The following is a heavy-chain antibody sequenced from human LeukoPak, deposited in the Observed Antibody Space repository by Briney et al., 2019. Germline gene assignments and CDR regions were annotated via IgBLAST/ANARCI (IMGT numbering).Heavy chain of an antibody. CDR2: ISSDGSNK. V-gene: IGHV3-30*04. CDR1: GFIFSTYA. Sequence: GGSLRLSCAASGFIFSTYAMHWVRQAPGKGLEWVAVISSDGSNKYYADSVKGRFTLSRDNSEKTLYLHMNSLRAEDTAVYYCARVGYQLPTFDAFDFWGQGTMVTVSS. J-gene: IGHJ3*01. CDR3: ARVGYQLPTFDAFDF. D-gene: IGHD2-2*01.